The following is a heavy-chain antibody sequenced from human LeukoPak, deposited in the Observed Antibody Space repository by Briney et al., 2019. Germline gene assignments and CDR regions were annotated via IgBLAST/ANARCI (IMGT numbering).Heavy chain of an antibody. V-gene: IGHV3-11*01. Sequence: GGSLRLSCAASEFTFSTYGMSWIRQAPGKGLEWISYISSSGTTIYYTDSVKGRLTISRDNAKNSLYLQMNSLRAEDTAVYFCARSIAAADGGVYYYMDVWGKGTTVTISS. CDR3: ARSIAAADGGVYYYMDV. CDR2: ISSSGTTI. CDR1: EFTFSTYG. D-gene: IGHD6-25*01. J-gene: IGHJ6*03.